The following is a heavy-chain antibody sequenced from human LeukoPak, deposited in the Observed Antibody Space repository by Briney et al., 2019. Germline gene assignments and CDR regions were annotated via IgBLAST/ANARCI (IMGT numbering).Heavy chain of an antibody. J-gene: IGHJ4*02. Sequence: SETLSLTCTVSGGSISSDYWSWIRQPPGKGLEWIGYIYYSGSTNYNPSLESRVTVSVDTSKNQFSLKLSSVTAADTAVYYCARGYCSGGSCYSDYWGQGTLVTVSS. CDR1: GGSISSDY. V-gene: IGHV4-59*01. D-gene: IGHD2-15*01. CDR2: IYYSGST. CDR3: ARGYCSGGSCYSDY.